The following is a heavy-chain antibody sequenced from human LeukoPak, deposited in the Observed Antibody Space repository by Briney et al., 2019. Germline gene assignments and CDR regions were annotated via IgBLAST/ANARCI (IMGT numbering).Heavy chain of an antibody. CDR2: INSDGSST. J-gene: IGHJ4*02. D-gene: IGHD3-16*01. CDR3: AKDSRFGAGGVFDF. CDR1: GFTFSSYW. Sequence: GGSLRLSCAASGFTFSSYWMHWVRQAPGKGLVWVSRINSDGSSTSYADSVKGRFTISRDNSKNTLYLQLNSLRVEDTAVYYCAKDSRFGAGGVFDFWGQGTLVTVSS. V-gene: IGHV3-74*01.